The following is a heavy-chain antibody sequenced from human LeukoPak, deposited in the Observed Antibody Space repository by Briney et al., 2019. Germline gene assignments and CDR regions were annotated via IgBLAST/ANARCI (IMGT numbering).Heavy chain of an antibody. V-gene: IGHV3-21*01. CDR2: ISSSSSYI. CDR3: ARAAIFGWFDP. Sequence: GGSLRLSCAASGFTFSSYSMNWVRQVPGKGLEWVSFISSSSSYIYYADSVQGRFTISRDNAKSSLYLQMNSLRAEDTAVYYCARAAIFGWFDPWGQGTLVTVSS. D-gene: IGHD3-9*01. CDR1: GFTFSSYS. J-gene: IGHJ5*02.